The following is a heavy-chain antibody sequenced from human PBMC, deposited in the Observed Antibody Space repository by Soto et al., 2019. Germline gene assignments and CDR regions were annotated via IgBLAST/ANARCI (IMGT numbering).Heavy chain of an antibody. J-gene: IGHJ3*02. Sequence: GASVKVSCKASGGTFSSYTISWVRQAPGQGLEWMGRIIPILGIANYAQKFQGRVTITADKSTSTAYMELSSLRSEDTAVYYCARGIGYCSGGSCYSDAFDIWGQGTMITVSS. D-gene: IGHD2-15*01. V-gene: IGHV1-69*02. CDR3: ARGIGYCSGGSCYSDAFDI. CDR2: IIPILGIA. CDR1: GGTFSSYT.